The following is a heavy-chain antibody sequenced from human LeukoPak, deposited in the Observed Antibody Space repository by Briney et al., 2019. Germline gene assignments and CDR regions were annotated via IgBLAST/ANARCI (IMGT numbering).Heavy chain of an antibody. D-gene: IGHD5-12*01. Sequence: PSETLSLTCTVSGGSISSGGYYWSWIRQHPGKGLEWIGYIYYSGSTYYNPSLKSRVTISVDTSKNQFSLKLSSVTAADTAVYYCARAIERGYSGYVRLWGQGTLVTVSS. J-gene: IGHJ4*02. CDR3: ARAIERGYSGYVRL. CDR2: IYYSGST. CDR1: GGSISSGGYY. V-gene: IGHV4-31*03.